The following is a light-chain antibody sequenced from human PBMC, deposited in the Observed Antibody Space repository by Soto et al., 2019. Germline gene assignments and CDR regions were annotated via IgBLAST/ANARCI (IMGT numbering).Light chain of an antibody. CDR3: QQRGTWPPKFT. V-gene: IGKV3-11*01. CDR2: GAS. Sequence: EIVLTQSPATLSLSPGERATLSCRASQSIGTYLAWYQHKPGQAPRLLVYGASNRATGTPARFSGSGSGTDFTLTISSLEPEDFAVYCCQQRGTWPPKFTFGPGTTVDSK. CDR1: QSIGTY. J-gene: IGKJ3*01.